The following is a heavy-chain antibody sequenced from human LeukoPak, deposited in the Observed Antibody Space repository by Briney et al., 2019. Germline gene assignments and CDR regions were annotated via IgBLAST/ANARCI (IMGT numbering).Heavy chain of an antibody. CDR3: ASAPGYCSSTSCYDYYYMDV. CDR1: GYTFTGYY. V-gene: IGHV3-33*03. J-gene: IGHJ6*03. CDR2: IRYDGSNK. D-gene: IGHD2-2*01. Sequence: SCKASGYTFTGYYMHWVRQAPGKGLEWVAIIRYDGSNKYYADSVKGRFTISRDNAKNSLYLQMNSLRAEDTAVYYCASAPGYCSSTSCYDYYYMDVWGKGTTVTVSS.